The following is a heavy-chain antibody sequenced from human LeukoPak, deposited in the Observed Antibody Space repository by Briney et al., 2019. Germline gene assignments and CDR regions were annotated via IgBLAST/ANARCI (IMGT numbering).Heavy chain of an antibody. V-gene: IGHV3-23*01. J-gene: IGHJ6*02. CDR3: ARDTRGNYYDYGMDV. Sequence: GGSLRLSCAASGFTFSSYAMSWVRQAPGKGLEWVSAISGSGGSTYYADSVKGRFTISRDNSKNTLYLQMNSLRAEDTAVYYCARDTRGNYYDYGMDVWGQGTTVTVSS. CDR1: GFTFSSYA. D-gene: IGHD3-16*01. CDR2: ISGSGGST.